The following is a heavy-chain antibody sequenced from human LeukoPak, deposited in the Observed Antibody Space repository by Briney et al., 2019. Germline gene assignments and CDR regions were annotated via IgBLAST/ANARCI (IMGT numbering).Heavy chain of an antibody. V-gene: IGHV3-15*04. CDR2: TVSEIDGGTT. Sequence: GGSLRLSCAASGFTFNYAWMSWVRQVPGKGLEWVGQTVSEIDGGTTDYAAPVKGRFTISRDDSKSTLYLQMNSLKIEDTAVYYCTRDGDWNYARKDVWGQGATVIVSS. CDR1: GFTFNYAW. CDR3: TRDGDWNYARKDV. J-gene: IGHJ6*02. D-gene: IGHD1-7*01.